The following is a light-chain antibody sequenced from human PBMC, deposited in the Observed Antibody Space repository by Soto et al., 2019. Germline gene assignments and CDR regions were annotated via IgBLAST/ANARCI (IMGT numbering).Light chain of an antibody. V-gene: IGKV3D-15*01. CDR2: GAS. J-gene: IGKJ2*01. CDR3: QQYSSWPHLT. Sequence: EIVMTQSPATLSVAPGERATLSCRASQSVSSDLAWYRQNPGQAPRLLIYGASIRASGIPARFSGSGSETEFSLTISGLQSEDCAVYYCQQYSSWPHLTVGQGTKLEI. CDR1: QSVSSD.